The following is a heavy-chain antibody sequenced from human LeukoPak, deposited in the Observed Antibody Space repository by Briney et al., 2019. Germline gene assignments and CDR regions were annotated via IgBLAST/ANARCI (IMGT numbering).Heavy chain of an antibody. D-gene: IGHD1-7*01. J-gene: IGHJ5*02. CDR1: GFTFSSYG. Sequence: HPGGCLRLSCAASGFTFSSYGMHWVRQAPGKGLEWVAFIRYDGGNKYYADSVKGRFTISRDNSKNTLYLQMNSLRAEDTAVYYCAKGGELELRPGWFDPWGQGTLVTVSS. CDR2: IRYDGGNK. V-gene: IGHV3-30*02. CDR3: AKGGELELRPGWFDP.